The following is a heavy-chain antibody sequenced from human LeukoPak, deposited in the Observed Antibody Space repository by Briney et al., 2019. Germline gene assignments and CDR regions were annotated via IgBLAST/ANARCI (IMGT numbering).Heavy chain of an antibody. CDR3: ARDTSGWLYFDY. CDR2: INHSGST. Sequence: SETLSLTCAVYGGSFSGYYWSWIRQPPGKGLEWIGEINHSGSTNYNPSLKSRVTISVDTSKNQFSLKLSSVTAADTAVYYRARDTSGWLYFDYWGQGTLVTVSS. CDR1: GGSFSGYY. D-gene: IGHD6-19*01. V-gene: IGHV4-34*01. J-gene: IGHJ4*02.